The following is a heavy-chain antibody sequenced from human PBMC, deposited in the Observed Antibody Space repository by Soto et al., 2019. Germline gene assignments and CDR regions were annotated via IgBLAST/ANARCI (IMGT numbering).Heavy chain of an antibody. J-gene: IGHJ5*02. CDR1: GGTFGSDA. Sequence: SVKVSCKASGGTFGSDAITWVRQAPGQGLEWVGRIIPIFGTTNYAQNLQGRVTISADKSTLTSYMELHSLTSDDTALYYCARDRTDSGYYTNWLDPWGQGTQITVSS. V-gene: IGHV1-69*06. D-gene: IGHD3-22*01. CDR3: ARDRTDSGYYTNWLDP. CDR2: IIPIFGTT.